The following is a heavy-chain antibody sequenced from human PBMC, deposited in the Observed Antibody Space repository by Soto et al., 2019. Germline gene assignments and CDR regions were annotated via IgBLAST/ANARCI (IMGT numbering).Heavy chain of an antibody. CDR3: VRIVVAPAGARREDY. Sequence: QVQLVQSETEVKKPGASVKVSCKTSGYTFTSYGISWVRQAPGQGLEWMGWISTYNGITNYAQKFQGRVTMTADTSTSTAYMVRRSLRANDPALYFCVRIVVAPAGARREDYWGQGTLVTVSS. J-gene: IGHJ4*02. CDR1: GYTFTSYG. V-gene: IGHV1-18*04. D-gene: IGHD2-2*01. CDR2: ISTYNGIT.